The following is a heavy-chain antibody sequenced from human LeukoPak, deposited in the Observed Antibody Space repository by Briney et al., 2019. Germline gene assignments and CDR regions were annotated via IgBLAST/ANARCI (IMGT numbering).Heavy chain of an antibody. J-gene: IGHJ5*02. CDR1: GFTFSSYS. D-gene: IGHD5-12*01. CDR2: ISSSSSYI. Sequence: GGSLRLSCAASGFTFSSYSMNWVRQAPGRGLEGVSSISSSSSYIYYADSVKGRFTISRDNAKNSLYLQMNSLRAEDTAVYYCARDSEGWYSGYDLNWFDPWGQGTLVTVSS. V-gene: IGHV3-21*01. CDR3: ARDSEGWYSGYDLNWFDP.